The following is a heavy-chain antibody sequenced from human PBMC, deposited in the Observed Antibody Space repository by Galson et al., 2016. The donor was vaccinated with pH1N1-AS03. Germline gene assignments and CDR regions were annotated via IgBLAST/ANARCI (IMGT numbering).Heavy chain of an antibody. J-gene: IGHJ6*02. V-gene: IGHV5-10-1*01. CDR3: ARHSQCTRGTCYSSYFYALDV. CDR2: IDPSDSYT. D-gene: IGHD4-11*01. Sequence: SGYSFTSYWISWVRQMPGKGLEWMGRIDPSDSYTNYSPSFQGHVTISADKSISTAYLQWSSLKASDTAIYYCARHSQCTRGTCYSSYFYALDVWGRGTAVTVS. CDR1: GYSFTSYW.